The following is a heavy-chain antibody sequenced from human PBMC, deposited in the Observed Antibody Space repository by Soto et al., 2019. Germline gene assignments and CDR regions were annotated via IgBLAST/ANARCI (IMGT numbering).Heavy chain of an antibody. D-gene: IGHD2-21*01. J-gene: IGHJ4*02. CDR1: GYSFDNYW. CDR3: ARGYYRSDY. Sequence: GESLKISCKGSGYSFDNYWIAWVRQMSGRGLEWMGVIYPAHSDIRYSPSFQGQVTISADKSIATAYLQWSSLRASDTAIYYCARGYYRSDYWGQGTPVTVSS. V-gene: IGHV5-51*01. CDR2: IYPAHSDI.